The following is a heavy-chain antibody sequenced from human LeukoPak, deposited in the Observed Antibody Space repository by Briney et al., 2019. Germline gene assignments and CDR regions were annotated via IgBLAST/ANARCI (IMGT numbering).Heavy chain of an antibody. J-gene: IGHJ3*02. CDR2: IYYSGST. V-gene: IGHV4-39*07. Sequence: PSETLSLTCTVSGGSISSSSYYWGWIRQPPGKGLEWIGSIYYSGSTYYNPSLKSRVTISVDTSKNQFSLKLSSVTAADTAVYYCAREGLIFGVVIKAGHAFDIWGQGTMVTVSS. CDR3: AREGLIFGVVIKAGHAFDI. CDR1: GGSISSSSYY. D-gene: IGHD3-3*01.